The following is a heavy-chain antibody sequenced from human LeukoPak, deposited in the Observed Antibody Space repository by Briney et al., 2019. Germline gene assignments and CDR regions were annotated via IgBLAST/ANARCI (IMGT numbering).Heavy chain of an antibody. Sequence: PGGSLRLSCAASGFTFSSYAMSWVRQAPGKGLEWVSAISGSGGSTYYADSVKGQFTISRDNSKNTLYLQMKSMSAEDTAVYYFAKDRGYSSGWYEDWFDPWGQGALVAVAS. CDR2: ISGSGGST. CDR1: GFTFSSYA. V-gene: IGHV3-23*01. D-gene: IGHD6-19*01. J-gene: IGHJ5*02. CDR3: AKDRGYSSGWYEDWFDP.